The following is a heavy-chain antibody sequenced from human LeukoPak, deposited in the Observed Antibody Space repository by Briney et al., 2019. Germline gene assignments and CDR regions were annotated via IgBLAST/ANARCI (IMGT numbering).Heavy chain of an antibody. V-gene: IGHV3-23*01. D-gene: IGHD1-26*01. CDR2: ISGSGSTT. Sequence: GGSLRLSCAASGFTFSSNAMSWVRQAPGKRMEWVSIISGSGSTTYYADSVKGRFTISRDNSKNTLYLQMNSLRAEDTAVYYCAKTVSEVGTTLQYWGQGTLVTVSA. J-gene: IGHJ4*02. CDR3: AKTVSEVGTTLQY. CDR1: GFTFSSNA.